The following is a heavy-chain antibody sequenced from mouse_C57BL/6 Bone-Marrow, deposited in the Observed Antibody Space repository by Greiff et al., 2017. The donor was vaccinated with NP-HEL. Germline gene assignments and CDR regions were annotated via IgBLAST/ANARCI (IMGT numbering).Heavy chain of an antibody. J-gene: IGHJ1*03. D-gene: IGHD1-1*01. Sequence: VKLVESGPELVKPGASVKISCKASGYAFSSSWMNWVKQRPGKGLEWIGRIYPGDGDTNYNGKFKGKATLTADKSSSTAYMQLSSLTSEDSAVYFCATPVVAPRYFDVWGTGTTVTVSS. V-gene: IGHV1-82*01. CDR1: GYAFSSSW. CDR3: ATPVVAPRYFDV. CDR2: IYPGDGDT.